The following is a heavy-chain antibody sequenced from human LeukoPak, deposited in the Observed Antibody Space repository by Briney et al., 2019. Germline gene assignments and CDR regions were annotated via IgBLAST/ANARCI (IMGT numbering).Heavy chain of an antibody. Sequence: SETLSLTCTVSGGSISSGDYYWSWIRQPPGKGLEWIGYIYYSGSTYYNPSLKSRLTISVDTSKNQFSLKLSSVTAADTAVYSCASFKWSGDENRWFAPWGKETWSPSPQ. CDR2: IYYSGST. J-gene: IGHJ5*01. CDR3: ASFKWSGDENRWFAP. D-gene: IGHD3-10*01. CDR1: GGSISSGDYY. V-gene: IGHV4-30-4*01.